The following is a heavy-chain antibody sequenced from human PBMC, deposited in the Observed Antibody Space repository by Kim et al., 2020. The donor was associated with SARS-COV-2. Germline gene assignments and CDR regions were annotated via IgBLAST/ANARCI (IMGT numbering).Heavy chain of an antibody. D-gene: IGHD6-13*01. CDR2: IYYSGST. V-gene: IGHV4-59*01. CDR1: GGSISSYY. J-gene: IGHJ2*01. Sequence: SETLSLTCTVSGGSISSYYWSWIRQPPGKGLEWIGYIYYSGSTNYNPSLMSRVTISVDTSKNQFSLKLSSVTAADTAVYYCARAGAAAGVWYFDLWGRGT. CDR3: ARAGAAAGVWYFDL.